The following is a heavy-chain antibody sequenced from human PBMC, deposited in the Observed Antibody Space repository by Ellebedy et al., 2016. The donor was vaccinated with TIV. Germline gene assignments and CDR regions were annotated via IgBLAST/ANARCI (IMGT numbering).Heavy chain of an antibody. CDR3: ARGLTGGSSWSYYYGMDV. CDR2: INHSGST. V-gene: IGHV4-39*07. CDR1: GGSISSSSYY. J-gene: IGHJ6*02. Sequence: MPSETLSLTCTVSGGSISSSSYYWSWIRQPPGKVLEWIGEINHSGSTNYNPSLKSRVTISVDTSKNQFSLKLSSVTAADTAVYYCARGLTGGSSWSYYYGMDVWGQGTTVTVSS. D-gene: IGHD6-13*01.